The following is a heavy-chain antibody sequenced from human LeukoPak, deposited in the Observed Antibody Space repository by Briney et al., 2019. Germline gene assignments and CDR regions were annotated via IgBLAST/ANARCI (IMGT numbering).Heavy chain of an antibody. D-gene: IGHD6-19*01. CDR1: GFTFSSYS. J-gene: IGHJ4*02. CDR2: ISSSSSTI. CDR3: ARVGAVAGPQHIDY. Sequence: GGSLRLSCAASGFTFSSYSMNWVRQAPGKGLEWVSYISSSSSTIYYADSVRGRFTISRDNAKNSLYLQMNSLRAEDTAVYYCARVGAVAGPQHIDYWGQGTLVTVSS. V-gene: IGHV3-48*01.